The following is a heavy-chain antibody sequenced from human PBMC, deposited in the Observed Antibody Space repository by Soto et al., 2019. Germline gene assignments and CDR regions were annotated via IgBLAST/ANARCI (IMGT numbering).Heavy chain of an antibody. Sequence: ASVKVSCKASGYTFTSYAMHWVRQAPGQRLEWMGWINAGNGNTKYSQKFQGRVTITRDTSASTAYMELSSLRSEDTAVYYCARSRTVVVAAMGKFDPWGQGTLVTVSS. V-gene: IGHV1-3*01. CDR2: INAGNGNT. CDR1: GYTFTSYA. J-gene: IGHJ5*02. D-gene: IGHD2-15*01. CDR3: ARSRTVVVAAMGKFDP.